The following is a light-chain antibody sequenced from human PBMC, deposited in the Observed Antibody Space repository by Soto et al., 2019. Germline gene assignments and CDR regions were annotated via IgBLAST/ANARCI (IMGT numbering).Light chain of an antibody. CDR1: QRIDRW. J-gene: IGKJ1*01. CDR3: PQSDNTPCA. CDR2: HAS. Sequence: DGEISQWPSTRPAAVGDRVTSTGRSSQRIDRWLACYHQRPGKAPKILLYHASSFETGVTSTFSGSGSGTEFNLTISSLQPDDFATYFCPQSDNTPCALGQGTKVDSK. V-gene: IGKV1-5*01.